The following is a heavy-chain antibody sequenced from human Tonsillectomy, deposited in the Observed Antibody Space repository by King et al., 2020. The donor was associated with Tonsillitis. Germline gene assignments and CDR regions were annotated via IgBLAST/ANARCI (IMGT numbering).Heavy chain of an antibody. CDR2: IYSGGST. CDR3: ARWLEMAHYFDY. V-gene: IGHV3-53*01. Sequence: VQLVESGGGLIQPGGSLRLSCAASGFTVSSNSMSWVRQAPGKGLEWVSVIYSGGSTYYADSLQGRFTISRDNSKNTLYLQMNSLRAEDTAVYYCARWLEMAHYFDYWGQGTLVTVSS. D-gene: IGHD5-24*01. J-gene: IGHJ4*02. CDR1: GFTVSSNS.